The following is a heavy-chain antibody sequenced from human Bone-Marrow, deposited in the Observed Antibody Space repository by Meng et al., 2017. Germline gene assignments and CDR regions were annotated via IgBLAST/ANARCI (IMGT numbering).Heavy chain of an antibody. Sequence: WAPGLSKPAEPLSPTCAVHCGSFRCYFWSWIRHPPGKGLEWIGEINHSGSTNYNPSLKSRVTISVDTSKNQFSLKLSSVTAADTAVYYCARGARVAGTDYWGQGTLVTVSS. J-gene: IGHJ4*02. D-gene: IGHD6-19*01. V-gene: IGHV4-34*01. CDR1: CGSFRCYF. CDR2: INHSGST. CDR3: ARGARVAGTDY.